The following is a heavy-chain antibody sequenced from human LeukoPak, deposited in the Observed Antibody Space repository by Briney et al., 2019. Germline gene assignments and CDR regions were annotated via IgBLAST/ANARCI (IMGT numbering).Heavy chain of an antibody. D-gene: IGHD2-2*03. CDR2: ISSSSSTI. CDR1: GFTFSSYE. J-gene: IGHJ6*01. Sequence: GGSLRLSCAASGFTFSSYEMNWVRQAPGKGLEWVSYISSSSSTIYYADSVKGRFTITRDNAKNSLYLQMNSLRAEDTAVYYCVIGYGMGVWGQGTTVTVSS. CDR3: VIGYGMGV. V-gene: IGHV3-48*03.